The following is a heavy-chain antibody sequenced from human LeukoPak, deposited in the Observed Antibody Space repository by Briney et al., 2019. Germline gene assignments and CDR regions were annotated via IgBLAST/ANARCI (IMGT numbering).Heavy chain of an antibody. D-gene: IGHD6-19*01. CDR1: GGSISSSSYY. J-gene: IGHJ4*02. V-gene: IGHV4-61*01. CDR2: IYYSGST. Sequence: SETLSLTCTVSGGSISSSSYYWGWIRQPPGKGLEWIGYIYYSGSTNYNPSLKSRVTISVDTSKNQFSLKLSSVTAADTAVYYCARESYSSGWYRGDRDIDYWGQGTLVTVSS. CDR3: ARESYSSGWYRGDRDIDY.